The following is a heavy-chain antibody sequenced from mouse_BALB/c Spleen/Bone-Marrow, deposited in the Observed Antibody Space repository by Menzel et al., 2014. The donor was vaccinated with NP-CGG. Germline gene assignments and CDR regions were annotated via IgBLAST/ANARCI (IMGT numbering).Heavy chain of an antibody. V-gene: IGHV1S16*01. Sequence: VQLQQSGAELVKPGASVKLSCKASGYTFTSYWMHWVKLRPGQGFELIGEINPSNGGTNYNEKFKRQATLTVDKSSSTAYMQLSSLTSEDSAVYYCTYMGYYGSRYAMDYWGQGTSVTVSS. D-gene: IGHD1-1*01. CDR2: INPSNGGT. CDR3: TYMGYYGSRYAMDY. CDR1: GYTFTSYW. J-gene: IGHJ4*01.